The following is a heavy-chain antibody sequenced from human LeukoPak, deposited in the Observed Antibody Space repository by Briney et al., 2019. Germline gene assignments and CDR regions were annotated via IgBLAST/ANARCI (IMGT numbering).Heavy chain of an antibody. CDR2: INPSGGST. D-gene: IGHD5-24*01. CDR1: GYTFTNYY. Sequence: ASVKVSCEASGYTFTNYYIHWVRQAPGQGLEWMGIINPSGGSTSYAQKFQGRVTMTRDTSTSTVYMELSSLGSEDTAVYYCAREGKGNADGYNQALNYWGQGTLVTVSS. V-gene: IGHV1-46*01. J-gene: IGHJ4*02. CDR3: AREGKGNADGYNQALNY.